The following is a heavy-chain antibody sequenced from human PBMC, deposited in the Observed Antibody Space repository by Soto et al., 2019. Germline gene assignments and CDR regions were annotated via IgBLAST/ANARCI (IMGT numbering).Heavy chain of an antibody. Sequence: QVQLQESGPGLVRPSGTLSLTCDVSGGSISGSHWWSWVRQPPGKGLEWIGEIYHSGSTKYNPSLKSRVTISIYKSNMQFALKLSSVTAADTAVYFWARALVGAIEDYYLDLWGRGTLITVSS. CDR3: ARALVGAIEDYYLDL. V-gene: IGHV4-4*02. CDR1: GGSISGSHW. CDR2: IYHSGST. D-gene: IGHD1-26*01. J-gene: IGHJ2*01.